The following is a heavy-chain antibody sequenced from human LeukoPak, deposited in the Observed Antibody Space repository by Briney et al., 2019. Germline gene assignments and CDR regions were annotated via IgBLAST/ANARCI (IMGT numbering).Heavy chain of an antibody. D-gene: IGHD3-22*01. CDR3: ATPPTAYTSGSLGY. J-gene: IGHJ4*02. CDR1: GFTFSNFG. V-gene: IGHV3-30*03. Sequence: PGGSLRLSCEASGFTFSNFGMHWVRQAPGKGPEWVAMISYDGSTKYYADSVKGRFSISRDNSKNTLYLQMNSLRVEDTAVYYCATPPTAYTSGSLGYWGQGTLVTVSS. CDR2: ISYDGSTK.